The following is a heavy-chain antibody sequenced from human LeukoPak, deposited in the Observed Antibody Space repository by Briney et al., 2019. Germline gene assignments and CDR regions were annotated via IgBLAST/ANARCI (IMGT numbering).Heavy chain of an antibody. CDR2: IYYSGST. J-gene: IGHJ5*02. V-gene: IGHV4-39*02. CDR1: GGSISSSNYY. D-gene: IGHD6-6*01. Sequence: SETLSLTCTVSGGSISSSNYYWGWIRQPPWKGLECIGSIYYSGSTYYNPSLKSRVTISVDTSKNQFSLKLSSVTAADTAVYYCARDSRIAARRFNWFDPWGQGTLVTVSS. CDR3: ARDSRIAARRFNWFDP.